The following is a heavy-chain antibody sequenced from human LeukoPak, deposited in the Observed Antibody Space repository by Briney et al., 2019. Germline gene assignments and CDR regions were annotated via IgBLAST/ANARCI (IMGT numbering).Heavy chain of an antibody. CDR3: ARGNLPGIAAAGEFDP. D-gene: IGHD6-13*01. J-gene: IGHJ5*02. CDR2: INPNSGGT. V-gene: IGHV1-2*02. CDR1: GYTFTGYY. Sequence: ASVHVSCKASGYTFTGYYMHWVRQAPGQGLEWMGWINPNSGGTNYAQKFQGRVTMTRDTSISTAYMELSRLRSDDTAVYFCARGNLPGIAAAGEFDPWGQGTLVTVSS.